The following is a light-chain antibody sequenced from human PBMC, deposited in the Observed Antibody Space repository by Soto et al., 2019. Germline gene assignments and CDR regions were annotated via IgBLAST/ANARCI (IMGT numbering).Light chain of an antibody. J-gene: IGKJ4*01. CDR3: QRRSNWPRP. CDR1: QSVSSY. Sequence: EIVLTQSPATLSLSPGERANLSCRASQSVSSYLAWYQQKPGQAPRLLIYDASNRATGIPARFSGSGSGTDFTRTISSLEPEDFAVYYCQRRSNWPRPFGGGTKVYLK. CDR2: DAS. V-gene: IGKV3-11*01.